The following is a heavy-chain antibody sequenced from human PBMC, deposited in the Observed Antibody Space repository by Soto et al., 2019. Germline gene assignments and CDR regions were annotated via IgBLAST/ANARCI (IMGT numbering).Heavy chain of an antibody. CDR3: AKQGRAEVYGDYGWGNFDY. J-gene: IGHJ4*02. V-gene: IGHV3-23*01. CDR1: GFTFSSYA. D-gene: IGHD4-17*01. CDR2: ISGSGGST. Sequence: PGGSLRLSCAASGFTFSSYAMSWVRQAPGKGLEWVSAISGSGGSTYYADSVKGRFTISRDNSKNTLYLQMNSLRAEDTAVYYCAKQGRAEVYGDYGWGNFDYWGQGTLVTVSS.